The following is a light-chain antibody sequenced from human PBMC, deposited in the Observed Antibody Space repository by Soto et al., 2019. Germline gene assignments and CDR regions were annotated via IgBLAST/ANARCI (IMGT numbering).Light chain of an antibody. V-gene: IGLV2-14*01. Sequence: QSALTQPASVSGSPGQSITVSCTGTNTDVGGYNYVSWYQHRPGKAPRLMIYEVRNRLSGVSNRFSGSKSGNTASLTISGLQSEDEADYYYTSYTPTGALVFGSGTQLTVL. CDR2: EVR. CDR3: TSYTPTGALV. CDR1: NTDVGGYNY. J-gene: IGLJ6*01.